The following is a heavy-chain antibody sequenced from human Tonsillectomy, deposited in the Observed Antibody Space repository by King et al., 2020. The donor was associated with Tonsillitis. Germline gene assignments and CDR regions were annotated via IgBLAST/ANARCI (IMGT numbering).Heavy chain of an antibody. CDR3: ARGLWELLAH. J-gene: IGHJ5*02. D-gene: IGHD1-26*01. V-gene: IGHV1-69*01. CDR2: IIPIFGTA. Sequence: SNTISLVRQAPGQGLEWMGGIIPIFGTANYAQKFQGRVTITADESTSTAYMELSSLRSEDTAVYYCARGLWELLAHWGKGTLVTVSS. CDR1: SNT.